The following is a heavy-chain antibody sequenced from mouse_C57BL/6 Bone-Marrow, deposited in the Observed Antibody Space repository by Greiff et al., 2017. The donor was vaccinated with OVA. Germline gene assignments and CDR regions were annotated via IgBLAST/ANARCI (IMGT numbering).Heavy chain of an antibody. Sequence: EVNLVESGGGLVQPGESLKLSCESNEYEFPSHDMSWVRKTPEKRLELVAALNSDGGSSYYPDTMERRFIISRDNTKKALYLLMSSLRADDTTLYYCARHWDWDGAYWGQGTLVTVSA. D-gene: IGHD4-1*01. J-gene: IGHJ3*01. CDR3: ARHWDWDGAY. CDR1: EYEFPSHD. V-gene: IGHV5-2*01. CDR2: LNSDGGSS.